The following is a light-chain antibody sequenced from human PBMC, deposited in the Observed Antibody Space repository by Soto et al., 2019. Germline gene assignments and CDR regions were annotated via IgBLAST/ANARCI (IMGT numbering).Light chain of an antibody. CDR2: EVS. Sequence: QSALTQPASVSGSPGQSITISCTGTSSDVGAYNYVSWFQQHPGKAPTLIISEVSNRPSGVSNRFSGSKSGNAASLPISGLQAEDEADYFCFSFTTDWTHVFGTGTKLTVL. J-gene: IGLJ1*01. CDR1: SSDVGAYNY. CDR3: FSFTTDWTHV. V-gene: IGLV2-14*01.